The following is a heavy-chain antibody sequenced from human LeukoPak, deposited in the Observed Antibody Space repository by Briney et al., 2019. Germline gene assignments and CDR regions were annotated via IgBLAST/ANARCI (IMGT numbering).Heavy chain of an antibody. CDR1: GYTVTSYY. CDR2: LNPSGGSS. V-gene: IGHV1-46*01. J-gene: IGHJ6*02. Sequence: ASVKVSCKASGYTVTSYYMHWVRQAPGQGLEWMGILNPSGGSSSYAQKFQGRATLTRATSTSTVYMELSSLRSEDTAVYYCARDPPLGYFDWLSPYYYGMDVWGQGTTVTVSS. CDR3: ARDPPLGYFDWLSPYYYGMDV. D-gene: IGHD3-9*01.